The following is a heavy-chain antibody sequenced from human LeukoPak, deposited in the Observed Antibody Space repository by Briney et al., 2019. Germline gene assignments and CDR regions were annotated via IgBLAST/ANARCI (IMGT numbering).Heavy chain of an antibody. V-gene: IGHV4-34*01. CDR3: ARGSRAARLRLNWFDP. Sequence: PSETLSLTCAVYGGPFSGYYWSWIRQPPGKGLEWIGEINHSGSTNYNPSLKSRVTISVDTSKNQFSLKLSSVTAADTAVYYCARGSRAARLRLNWFDPWGQGTLVTVSS. J-gene: IGHJ5*02. CDR2: INHSGST. CDR1: GGPFSGYY. D-gene: IGHD6-6*01.